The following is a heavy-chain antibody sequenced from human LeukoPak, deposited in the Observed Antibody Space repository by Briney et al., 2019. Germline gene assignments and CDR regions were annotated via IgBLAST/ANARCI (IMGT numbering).Heavy chain of an antibody. D-gene: IGHD3-22*01. Sequence: GGSLRLSCAASGFTVSSNYMSWVRQAPGKGLEWVSVIYTGGSTYYADSVKGRFTISRDNSKNTLYLQMNSLRTEDTVVYYCAKDGGSGYYYFDYWGQGTLVTVSS. V-gene: IGHV3-53*01. J-gene: IGHJ4*02. CDR2: IYTGGST. CDR1: GFTVSSNY. CDR3: AKDGGSGYYYFDY.